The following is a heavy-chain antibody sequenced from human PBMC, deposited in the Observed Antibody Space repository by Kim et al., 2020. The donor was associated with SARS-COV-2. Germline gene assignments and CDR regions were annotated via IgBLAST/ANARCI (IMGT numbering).Heavy chain of an antibody. D-gene: IGHD3-3*02. Sequence: GIGNRNPSLKSRVIISPDTTKIQFSLQLSSVTAADTAVYYCARLAYYGMDVWGQGITVTVSS. V-gene: IGHV4-34*01. CDR3: ARLAYYGMDV. CDR2: GIG. J-gene: IGHJ6*02.